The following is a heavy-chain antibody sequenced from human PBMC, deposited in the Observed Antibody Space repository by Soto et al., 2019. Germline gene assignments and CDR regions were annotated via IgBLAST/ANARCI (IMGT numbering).Heavy chain of an antibody. D-gene: IGHD3-22*01. Sequence: ASVKVSCKASGYTFTSYYMHWVRQAPGQGLEWMGIINPSGGSTSYAQKFQGRVTMARDTSTSTVYMELSSLRSEDTAVYYCARSSYDSSGPPYYYYGMDVWGQGTTVTVSS. CDR1: GYTFTSYY. J-gene: IGHJ6*02. V-gene: IGHV1-46*01. CDR3: ARSSYDSSGPPYYYYGMDV. CDR2: INPSGGST.